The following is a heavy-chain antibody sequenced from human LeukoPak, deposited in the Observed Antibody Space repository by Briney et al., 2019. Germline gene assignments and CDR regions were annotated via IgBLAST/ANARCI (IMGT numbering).Heavy chain of an antibody. CDR3: ARDPGSGYEEHFDY. CDR2: ISSSGSTI. Sequence: PGGTLRLSCAASGFTFSSYGMSWIRQAPGKGLEWVSYISSSGSTIYYADSVKGRFTISRDNAKNSLYLQMNSLRAEDTAVYYCARDPGSGYEEHFDYWGQGTLVTVSS. J-gene: IGHJ4*02. V-gene: IGHV3-11*01. CDR1: GFTFSSYG. D-gene: IGHD5-12*01.